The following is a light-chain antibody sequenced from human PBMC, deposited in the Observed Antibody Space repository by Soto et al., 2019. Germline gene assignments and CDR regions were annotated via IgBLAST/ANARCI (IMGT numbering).Light chain of an antibody. CDR3: QQRRNWPLFT. CDR2: DAS. CDR1: QSVSSY. J-gene: IGKJ3*01. V-gene: IGKV3-11*01. Sequence: EIVLTQSPATLSLSPGERATLSCRASQSVSSYLAWYQQKPGQAPRLLIYDASNRATGIPARFSGSGSGTDVTLTISSREPEEFAVYYCQQRRNWPLFTFGPGTKVDIK.